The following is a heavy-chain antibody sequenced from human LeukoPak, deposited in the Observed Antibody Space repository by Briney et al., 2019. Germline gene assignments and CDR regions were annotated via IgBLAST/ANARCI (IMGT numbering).Heavy chain of an antibody. Sequence: GGSLRLSCAASGFTFSSYWMSWVRQAPGKGLEWVANIKQDGSEKYYVDSVKGRFTISRDNAKNSLYLQMNSLRAEDTAVYYCARDAYCSSTSCYFSFDYWGQGALVTVSS. V-gene: IGHV3-7*01. J-gene: IGHJ4*02. CDR2: IKQDGSEK. CDR1: GFTFSSYW. D-gene: IGHD2-2*01. CDR3: ARDAYCSSTSCYFSFDY.